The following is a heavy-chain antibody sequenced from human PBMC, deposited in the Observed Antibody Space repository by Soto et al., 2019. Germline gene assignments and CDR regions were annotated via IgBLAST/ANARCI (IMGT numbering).Heavy chain of an antibody. J-gene: IGHJ6*03. CDR3: AGTSSLQSYYMDV. CDR1: GDSVSSNSAA. CDR2: TYYRSRWYN. V-gene: IGHV6-1*01. D-gene: IGHD1-7*01. Sequence: QIQLQQSGPGLVRPSQTLSLTCAISGDSVSSNSAAWNWIRQSPSRGLEWLGRTYYRSRWYNDYAVSVRSRITVNADTSKNHFSLHLNSVTPEDTAVYYCAGTSSLQSYYMDVWDKGTTVTVSS.